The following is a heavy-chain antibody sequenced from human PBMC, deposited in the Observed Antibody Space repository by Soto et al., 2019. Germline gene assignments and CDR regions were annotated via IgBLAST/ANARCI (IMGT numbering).Heavy chain of an antibody. D-gene: IGHD4-17*01. CDR3: SRGDATKIVVTTYYGMDV. V-gene: IGHV3-48*02. CDR1: GFTFSSYS. CDR2: ISSSSSTI. Sequence: EVQLVESGGGLVQPGGSLRLSCAASGFTFSSYSMNWVRQAPGKGLEWVSYISSSSSTIYYADSVKGRFTISRDNAKNSLYLQMNSLRDEDTAVYYCSRGDATKIVVTTYYGMDVWGQGTTVTVSS. J-gene: IGHJ6*02.